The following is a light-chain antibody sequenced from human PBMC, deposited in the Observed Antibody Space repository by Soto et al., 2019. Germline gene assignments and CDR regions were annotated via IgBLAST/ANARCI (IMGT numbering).Light chain of an antibody. V-gene: IGKV1-5*03. CDR1: QTISSW. CDR2: KAS. J-gene: IGKJ1*01. CDR3: QHYNSYSEA. Sequence: DIQMTQSPSTLSGSVGDRVTITCRARQTISSWLAWYQQKPGKAPKLLIYKASTLKGGVPSRFSGSGPGTEFTLTISSLQPDDVSTYDCQHYNSYSEAFGQGTKV.